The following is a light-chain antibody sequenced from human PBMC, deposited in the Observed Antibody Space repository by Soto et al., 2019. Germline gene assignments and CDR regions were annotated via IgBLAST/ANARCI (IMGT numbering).Light chain of an antibody. Sequence: EIVLTQSPGTLSLSPGERATLSCRASQSVNSDYLGWFQQKPGQAPRLLIYDASTRATGVPDRFSGSGSGPEYTLTITRLEPEDFALYYCQHYVERSPITFGQGTRLEIK. CDR3: QHYVERSPIT. V-gene: IGKV3-20*01. CDR1: QSVNSDY. CDR2: DAS. J-gene: IGKJ5*01.